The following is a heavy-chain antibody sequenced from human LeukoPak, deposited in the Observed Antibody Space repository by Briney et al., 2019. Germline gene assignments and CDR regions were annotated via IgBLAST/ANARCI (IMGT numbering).Heavy chain of an antibody. CDR2: INPDGSTE. J-gene: IGHJ3*02. D-gene: IGHD2-15*01. Sequence: GGSLRLSCVASGLTFRNYWMSWVRQAPGKGLEWVANINPDGSTENYVHSVKGRFTLSRDNARNSLSLQMNSLRAEDTAVYYCATEPGIGYAFDIWGRGTMVTVSS. CDR1: GLTFRNYW. CDR3: ATEPGIGYAFDI. V-gene: IGHV3-7*01.